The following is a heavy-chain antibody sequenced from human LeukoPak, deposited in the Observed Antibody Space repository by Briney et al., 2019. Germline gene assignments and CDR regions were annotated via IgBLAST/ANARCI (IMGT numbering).Heavy chain of an antibody. Sequence: PGRSLRLSCAASGFTFSSYGMHWVRQAPGKGLEWVAVISYDGSNKYYADSVKGRFTISRDNAKNSLYLQMNSLRAEDTALYYCAKGRYCSGGSCYSGFDPWGQGTLVTVSS. D-gene: IGHD2-15*01. J-gene: IGHJ5*02. CDR3: AKGRYCSGGSCYSGFDP. V-gene: IGHV3-30*18. CDR1: GFTFSSYG. CDR2: ISYDGSNK.